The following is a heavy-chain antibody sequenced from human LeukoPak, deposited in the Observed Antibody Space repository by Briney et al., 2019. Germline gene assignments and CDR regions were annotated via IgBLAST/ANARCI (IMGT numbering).Heavy chain of an antibody. Sequence: GGSLRLSCAASGFSFSYYTMHWVRQAPGKGLKWVSSITSGSNYMYYADSVKGRFTISRDNGQNSLYLQMNSLRAEDTAVYYCARREPQGCSGTSCFAGPVGHWGQGTLVTVSS. CDR3: ARREPQGCSGTSCFAGPVGH. J-gene: IGHJ4*02. CDR1: GFSFSYYT. D-gene: IGHD2-2*01. V-gene: IGHV3-21*06. CDR2: ITSGSNYM.